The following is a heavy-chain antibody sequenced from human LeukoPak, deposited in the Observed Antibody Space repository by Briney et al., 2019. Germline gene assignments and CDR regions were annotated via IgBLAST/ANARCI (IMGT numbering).Heavy chain of an antibody. CDR2: IDHRGDT. J-gene: IGHJ4*03. CDR3: ARGATISETGYFDF. CDR1: GGSFSRYY. Sequence: PSETLSLTCAVYGGSFSRYYWSWIRQSPGKGLEWIAEIDHRGDTNYNPSVKSRVTISVDTSKNQFSLKVRSLSAADTAVYYCARGATISETGYFDFWGQGALVTVSS. V-gene: IGHV4-34*01. D-gene: IGHD5-24*01.